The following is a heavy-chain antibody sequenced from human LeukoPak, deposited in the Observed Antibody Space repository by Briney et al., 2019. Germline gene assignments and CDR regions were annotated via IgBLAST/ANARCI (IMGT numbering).Heavy chain of an antibody. CDR3: ARGRFLDAFDI. J-gene: IGHJ3*02. D-gene: IGHD3-3*01. CDR2: IYYSGST. Sequence: PSDTLSLTCTVSGGSISSYYWSWIRQPPGKGLEWIGYIYYSGSTKYKPSLKSRVTISVDTSKNQFSLKLSSVTAADTAVYYCARGRFLDAFDIWGQGTMVTVSS. CDR1: GGSISSYY. V-gene: IGHV4-59*07.